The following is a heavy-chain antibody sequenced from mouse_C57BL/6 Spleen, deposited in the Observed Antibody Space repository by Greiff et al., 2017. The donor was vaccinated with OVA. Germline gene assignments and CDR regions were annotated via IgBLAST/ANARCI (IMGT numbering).Heavy chain of an antibody. D-gene: IGHD1-1*01. J-gene: IGHJ1*03. CDR2: INPSTGGT. CDR1: GYSFPGYY. CDR3: ERGYYYGSGWYFDV. Sequence: LVESGPELVKPGASVKISCKASGYSFPGYYMNWVKQSPEKSLEWIGEINPSTGGTTYNQKFKAKATLTVDKSSSTAYMQLKSLTSEDSAVYYGERGYYYGSGWYFDVWGKGTTVTVSS. V-gene: IGHV1-42*01.